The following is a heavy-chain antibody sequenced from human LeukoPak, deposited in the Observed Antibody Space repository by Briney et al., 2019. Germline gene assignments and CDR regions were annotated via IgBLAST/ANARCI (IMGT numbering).Heavy chain of an antibody. CDR3: AKELGGYDAFDI. CDR2: ISGGGEDT. CDR1: GFSFRSFA. D-gene: IGHD3-22*01. V-gene: IGHV3-23*01. J-gene: IGHJ3*02. Sequence: GSLRLSCTASGFSFRSFAMSWVRQAPGQGLEWVSSISGGGEDTYYADSVKGRFTISRDNSETTLYLQMNSLRPEDTAVYYCAKELGGYDAFDIWGQGTMVTVSS.